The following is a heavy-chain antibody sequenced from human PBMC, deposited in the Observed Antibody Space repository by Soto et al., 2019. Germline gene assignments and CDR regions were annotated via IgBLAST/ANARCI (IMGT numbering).Heavy chain of an antibody. CDR3: ARDKGSGSLIRQYYYGMDV. Sequence: EVQLVESGGGLMQRGGSLRLSCAASGFTVSTNYMNWVRQAPGKGLEWVSIIYSDGTTYYADSVKGRFTISRDNFKNTVYLQMNSLRPEDTAVYYCARDKGSGSLIRQYYYGMDVRGQGTRVTFSS. D-gene: IGHD1-26*01. CDR2: IYSDGTT. CDR1: GFTVSTNY. V-gene: IGHV3-53*01. J-gene: IGHJ6*02.